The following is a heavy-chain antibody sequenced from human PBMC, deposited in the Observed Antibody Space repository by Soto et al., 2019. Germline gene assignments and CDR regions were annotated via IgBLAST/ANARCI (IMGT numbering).Heavy chain of an antibody. CDR2: TYYSGST. CDR1: GGSISSGGYY. V-gene: IGHV4-31*03. D-gene: IGHD1-7*01. J-gene: IGHJ4*02. CDR3: ARGITGTSPGEY. Sequence: SETLSLTCTVSGGSISSGGYYWSWIRQHPGKGLEWIGYTYYSGSTYYNPSLKSRVTISVDTSKNQFSLKLSSVTAADTAVYYCARGITGTSPGEYWGQGTLVTVSS.